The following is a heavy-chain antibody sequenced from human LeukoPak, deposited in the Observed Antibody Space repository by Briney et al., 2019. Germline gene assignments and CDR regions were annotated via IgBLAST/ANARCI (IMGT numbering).Heavy chain of an antibody. Sequence: SETLSLTCAVYGGSFSGYYWSWIRQPPGKGLEWIGEINHSGSTNYNPSLKSRVTISVDTSKNQFSLKLSSVTAADTAVYYCARGLQEQWLVLGMVPGFGYWGQGTLVTASS. CDR2: INHSGST. J-gene: IGHJ4*02. V-gene: IGHV4-34*01. D-gene: IGHD6-19*01. CDR3: ARGLQEQWLVLGMVPGFGY. CDR1: GGSFSGYY.